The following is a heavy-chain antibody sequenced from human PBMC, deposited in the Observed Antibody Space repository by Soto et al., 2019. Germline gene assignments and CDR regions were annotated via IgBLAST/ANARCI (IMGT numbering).Heavy chain of an antibody. D-gene: IGHD3-10*01. V-gene: IGHV3-30*18. CDR2: ISHDGTNK. CDR1: GFTFSSYG. CDR3: AKEEYSSGSYYCVY. J-gene: IGHJ4*02. Sequence: GGSLRLSCAASGFTFSSYGMHWVRQAPGKGLEWVATISHDGTNKYYADSVKGRFTISRDNSKSTLYLQMNSLRAEDTAVYYCAKEEYSSGSYYCVYWGQGTLVTVSS.